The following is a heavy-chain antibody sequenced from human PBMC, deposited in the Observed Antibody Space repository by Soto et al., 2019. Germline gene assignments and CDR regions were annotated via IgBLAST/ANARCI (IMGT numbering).Heavy chain of an antibody. CDR3: ARGYMVRGVITYYFEY. CDR1: GGSSSSSSYY. V-gene: IGHV4-39*01. D-gene: IGHD3-10*01. J-gene: IGHJ4*02. Sequence: SETLCLTCTVSGGSSSSSSYYRGWIRQPPGKGLEWIGSIYYSGYTFYNPSLKSRVTISVDTSKNQFSLKLSSVTAADTAVYYCARGYMVRGVITYYFEYWGQGTVVTVSS. CDR2: IYYSGYT.